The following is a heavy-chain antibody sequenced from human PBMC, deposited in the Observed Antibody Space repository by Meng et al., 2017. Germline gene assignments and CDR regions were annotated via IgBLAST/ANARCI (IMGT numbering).Heavy chain of an antibody. J-gene: IGHJ4*02. V-gene: IGHV4-34*01. CDR1: GGSFSDYY. Sequence: GEGLLKPSESLSLSCVVSGGSFSDYYWSWIRQPPGKGLEWIGEINHSGSTNYNPSLESRATISVDTSQNNLSLKLSSVTAADSAVYYCARGPTTMAHDFDYWGQGTLVTVSS. CDR3: ARGPTTMAHDFDY. CDR2: INHSGST. D-gene: IGHD4-11*01.